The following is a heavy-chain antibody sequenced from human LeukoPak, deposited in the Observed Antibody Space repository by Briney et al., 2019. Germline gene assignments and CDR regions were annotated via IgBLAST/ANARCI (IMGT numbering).Heavy chain of an antibody. Sequence: SVKVSCKASGGTFSSYAISWVRQAPGQGLEWMGGIIPIFGTANYAQKFQGRVTITADESTSTAYMELSSLRSEDTAVYYCARDPYSGSDLTALNWGQGALVTVSS. CDR1: GGTFSSYA. J-gene: IGHJ4*02. D-gene: IGHD1-26*01. CDR3: ARDPYSGSDLTALN. CDR2: IIPIFGTA. V-gene: IGHV1-69*01.